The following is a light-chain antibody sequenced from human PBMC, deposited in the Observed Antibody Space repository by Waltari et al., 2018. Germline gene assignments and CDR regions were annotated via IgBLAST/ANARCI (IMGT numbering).Light chain of an antibody. CDR1: SSDVGGYNY. CDR2: DVS. V-gene: IGLV2-14*01. CDR3: CSFTSRSTWV. Sequence: QSALTQPASVSGSPGQSITISCTGTSSDVGGYNYVSWYQQHPGNVPKLLIFDVSNRPSGVSTRFSGSKSGNTASLTISGLQAEDESDYYCCSFTSRSTWVFGGGTKLTVL. J-gene: IGLJ3*02.